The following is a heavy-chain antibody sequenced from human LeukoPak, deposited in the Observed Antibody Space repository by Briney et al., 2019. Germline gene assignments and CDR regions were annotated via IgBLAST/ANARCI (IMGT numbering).Heavy chain of an antibody. V-gene: IGHV4-61*02. CDR1: GGSISSGSYY. Sequence: SETLSLTCTVSGGSISSGSYYWSWIRQPAGKGLEWIGRIYTSGSTNYNPSLKSRVTISVDTSKNQFSLKLSSVTAADTAVYYCARARTIFGGSRTAFDIWGQGTMVTVSS. CDR2: IYTSGST. CDR3: ARARTIFGGSRTAFDI. J-gene: IGHJ3*02. D-gene: IGHD3-3*01.